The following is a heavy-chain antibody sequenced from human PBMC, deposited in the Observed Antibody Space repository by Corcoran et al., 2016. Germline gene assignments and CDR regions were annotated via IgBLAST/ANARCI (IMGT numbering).Heavy chain of an antibody. CDR1: GGSISSSSYY. D-gene: IGHD3-3*01. CDR2: IYYSGST. Sequence: QLQLQESGPGLVKPSETLSLTCTVSGGSISSSSYYWGWIRPPPGKGLEWIGSIYYSGSTYYNPSLKSRVTITVDTSKNQFSLKLSSVTAADTAEYYCAREGRETYYDPRNWFDPWGQGTLVTVSS. V-gene: IGHV4-39*07. CDR3: AREGRETYYDPRNWFDP. J-gene: IGHJ5*02.